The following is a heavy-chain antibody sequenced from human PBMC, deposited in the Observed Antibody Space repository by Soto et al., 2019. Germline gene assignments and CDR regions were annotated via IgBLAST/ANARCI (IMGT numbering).Heavy chain of an antibody. V-gene: IGHV1-8*03. CDR3: ARVLTGTGFDY. D-gene: IGHD1-20*01. Sequence: ASVKVSCKGSGYTFNSYSIHWVRQAPGQRLEWMGWINPSSGNTDYSQKFQGRVTITRNTSISTAYMELSSLRSEDTAVYYCARVLTGTGFDYWGQGTLVTVSS. J-gene: IGHJ4*02. CDR2: INPSSGNT. CDR1: GYTFNSYS.